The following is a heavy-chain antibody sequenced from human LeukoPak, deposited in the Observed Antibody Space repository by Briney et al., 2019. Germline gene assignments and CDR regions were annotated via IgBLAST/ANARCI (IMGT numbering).Heavy chain of an antibody. CDR3: GRGGHYIISDY. CDR1: GFTFSNYY. J-gene: IGHJ4*02. D-gene: IGHD3-22*01. CDR2: IKGDGSEK. V-gene: IGHV3-7*04. Sequence: GGSLRLSCAASGFTFSNYYMSWVRQAPGKGLEWVANIKGDGSEKYYADSVKGRFTISRDNGQDSLYLHMNSLRGEDTAVYYCGRGGHYIISDYWGQGILVTVSS.